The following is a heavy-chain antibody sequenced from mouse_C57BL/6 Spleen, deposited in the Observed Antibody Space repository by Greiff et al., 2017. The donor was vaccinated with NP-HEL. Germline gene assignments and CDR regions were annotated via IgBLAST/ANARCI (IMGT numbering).Heavy chain of an antibody. Sequence: VQLQQSGPELVKPGASVTISCKASGYAFSSSWMNWVKQRPGKGLEWIGRIYPGDGDPNSNGKFKGKATLTADKSSSTAYMQLSSLTSEDSAVYFCARAGYPYAMDYWGQGTSVTVSS. D-gene: IGHD2-2*01. CDR3: ARAGYPYAMDY. J-gene: IGHJ4*01. CDR2: IYPGDGDP. CDR1: GYAFSSSW. V-gene: IGHV1-82*01.